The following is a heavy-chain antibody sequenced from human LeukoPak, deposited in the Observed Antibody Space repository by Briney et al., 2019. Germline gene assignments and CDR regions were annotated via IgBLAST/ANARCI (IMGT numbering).Heavy chain of an antibody. V-gene: IGHV4-59*08. CDR1: GGSISSYY. D-gene: IGHD2-15*01. CDR3: ARHVRCSGGSCYGGRYFDY. CDR2: IYNSGST. J-gene: IGHJ4*02. Sequence: SSETLSLTCTVSGGSISSYYWSWIRQPPGKGLEWIGYIYNSGSTNYNPSLKSRVTISVDTSKNQFSLKLSSVTAADTAVYYCARHVRCSGGSCYGGRYFDYWGQGTLVTVSS.